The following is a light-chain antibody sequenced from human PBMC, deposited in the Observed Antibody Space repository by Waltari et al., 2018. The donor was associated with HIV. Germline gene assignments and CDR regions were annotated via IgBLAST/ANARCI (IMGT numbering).Light chain of an antibody. CDR2: GAS. V-gene: IGKV3-15*01. CDR3: QQYHNWGIT. Sequence: EIVMTQSPATLSVSPGERVTLSCRASQNVVDKLAWYQQKPGQAPRLLIYGASTRATGVPARFSGSGSETELTLVISSLQSEDFAIYYCQQYHNWGITFGQGTRLE. CDR1: QNVVDK. J-gene: IGKJ5*01.